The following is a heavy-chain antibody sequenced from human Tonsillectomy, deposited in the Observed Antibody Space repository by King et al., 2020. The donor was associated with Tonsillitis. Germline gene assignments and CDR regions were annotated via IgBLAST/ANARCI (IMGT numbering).Heavy chain of an antibody. J-gene: IGHJ4*02. CDR1: GGSISSGDYY. D-gene: IGHD2-15*01. V-gene: IGHV4-30-4*01. CDR3: ARGGEVPGIEGDY. CDR2: IYYSGST. Sequence: QLQESGPGLVKPSQTLSLTCTVSGGSISSGDYYWSWIRQPPGKSLEWIGYIYYSGSTYYNPSLKSRVTISVDTSKNQFSLKLSSVTAADTAVYDCARGGEVPGIEGDYWGQGTLVTVSS.